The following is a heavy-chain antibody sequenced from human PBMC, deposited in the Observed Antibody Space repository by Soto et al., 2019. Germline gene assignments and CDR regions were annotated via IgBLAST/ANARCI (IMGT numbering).Heavy chain of an antibody. CDR3: QGRRQLVGGRYFDF. D-gene: IGHD6-6*01. V-gene: IGHV4-34*01. CDR1: GGSFGGYY. CDR2: INHSGST. J-gene: IGHJ4*02. Sequence: PSETLSLTCAVYGGSFGGYYWSWIRQPPGKGMEWIGEINHSGSTNYNPSLKSRVTISVDTSKNQFSLKLSSVTAADTAVYYCQGRRQLVGGRYFDFWGQGTLVTVS.